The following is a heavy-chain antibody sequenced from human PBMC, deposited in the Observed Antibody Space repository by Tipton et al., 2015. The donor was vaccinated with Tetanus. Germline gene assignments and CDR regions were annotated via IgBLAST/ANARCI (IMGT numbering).Heavy chain of an antibody. CDR3: ARALKQLVRVGDY. J-gene: IGHJ4*02. CDR2: ISYSGSA. V-gene: IGHV4-30-4*08. CDR1: GDSISSADYY. Sequence: TLSLTCTVSGDSISSADYYWSWIRQSPGKGLEWIGYISYSGSANYNPSLTSRLAISLDTSRNDFSLKLTSVTAADTAVYYCARALKQLVRVGDYWGQGTLVTVSS. D-gene: IGHD6-6*01.